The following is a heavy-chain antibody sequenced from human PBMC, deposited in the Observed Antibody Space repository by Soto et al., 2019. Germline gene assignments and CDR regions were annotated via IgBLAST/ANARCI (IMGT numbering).Heavy chain of an antibody. CDR1: NGSFSGDY. CDR2: IKDSGTT. Sequence: LTCVVYNGSFSGDYWSWIRQTPGTGLEWIGEIKDSGTTKYNPSLKSRVTISVDTSKKQFSLKLSSVTAADTAVYYCARAHYRYLDPLYYYYGMDVWGQGTTVTVSS. CDR3: ARAHYRYLDPLYYYYGMDV. J-gene: IGHJ6*02. V-gene: IGHV4-34*01. D-gene: IGHD3-3*01.